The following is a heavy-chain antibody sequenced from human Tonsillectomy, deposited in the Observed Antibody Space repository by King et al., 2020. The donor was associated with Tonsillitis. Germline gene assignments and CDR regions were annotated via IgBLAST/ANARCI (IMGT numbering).Heavy chain of an antibody. Sequence: VQLVESGGGVVQPGRSLRLSCEASGFTFSSYSIHWVRQAPGEGLEWAAVISYDGSDTYYADSVKGRFPISRDNSKNTLYLQMNSLRAEDTAVYYCARDPSRLAVACHFDYWGQGTLVTVSS. CDR3: ARDPSRLAVACHFDY. V-gene: IGHV3-30*01. D-gene: IGHD6-19*01. CDR2: ISYDGSDT. CDR1: GFTFSSYS. J-gene: IGHJ4*02.